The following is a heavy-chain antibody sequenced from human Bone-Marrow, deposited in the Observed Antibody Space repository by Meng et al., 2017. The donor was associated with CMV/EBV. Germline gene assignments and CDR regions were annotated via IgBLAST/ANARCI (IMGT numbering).Heavy chain of an antibody. V-gene: IGHV3-21*01. D-gene: IGHD2-15*01. CDR2: ISSSSSYI. CDR1: GFTFSSYS. J-gene: IGHJ6*02. Sequence: ESLKISCAASGFTFSSYSMNWVRQAPGKGLEWVSSISSSSSYIYYADSVKGRFTISRDNAKNSLYLQMNSLRAEDTAVYYCAIEEVVVPASYGMDVWGQGTTVTVSS. CDR3: AIEEVVVPASYGMDV.